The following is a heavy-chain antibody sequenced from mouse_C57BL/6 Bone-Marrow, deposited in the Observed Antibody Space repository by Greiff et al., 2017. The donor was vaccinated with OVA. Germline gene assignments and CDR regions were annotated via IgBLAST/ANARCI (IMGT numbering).Heavy chain of an antibody. V-gene: IGHV1-63*01. CDR2: IYPGGGYT. CDR3: ARVGRYYDFSG. CDR1: GYTFTNYW. Sequence: VQLQQSGAELVRPGTSVKMSCKASGYTFTNYWIGWAKQRPGHGLEWIGDIYPGGGYTNYNEKFKGKATLTADKSSSTAYMQFSSLTSEDSAIYYCARVGRYYDFSGWGQGTLVTVSA. D-gene: IGHD2-4*01. J-gene: IGHJ3*01.